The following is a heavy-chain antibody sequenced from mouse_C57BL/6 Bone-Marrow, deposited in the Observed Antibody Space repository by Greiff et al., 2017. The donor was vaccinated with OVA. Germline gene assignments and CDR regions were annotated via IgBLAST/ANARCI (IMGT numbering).Heavy chain of an antibody. Sequence: EVHLVESGPGLVKPSQSLSLTCSVTGYSITSGYYWNWIRQFPGNKLEWMGYISYDGSNNYNPSLKNRISITRDTSKNQFFLKLNSVTTEDTATYYCAREWIYYGIFAYWGQGTLVTVSA. CDR2: ISYDGSN. V-gene: IGHV3-6*01. D-gene: IGHD1-1*01. J-gene: IGHJ3*01. CDR1: GYSITSGYY. CDR3: AREWIYYGIFAY.